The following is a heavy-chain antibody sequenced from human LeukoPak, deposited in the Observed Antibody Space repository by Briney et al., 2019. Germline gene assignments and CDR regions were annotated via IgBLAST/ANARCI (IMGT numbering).Heavy chain of an antibody. CDR3: AKGGLMVPFDY. J-gene: IGHJ4*02. Sequence: GGSLRLSCAASGFTFSSHGMSWVRQTPGKGLEWVSSISTSGDGTVYADSVKGRVTISRDNSKNTLYLQMNSLRAEDTAVYSCAKGGLMVPFDYWGQGTLVTVSS. D-gene: IGHD4/OR15-4a*01. V-gene: IGHV3-23*01. CDR2: ISTSGDGT. CDR1: GFTFSSHG.